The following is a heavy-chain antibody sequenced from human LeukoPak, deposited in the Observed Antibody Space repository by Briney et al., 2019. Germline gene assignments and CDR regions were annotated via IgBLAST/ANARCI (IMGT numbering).Heavy chain of an antibody. D-gene: IGHD3-10*01. Sequence: ASVKVSCKASGYTFTSYDINWVRQATGQGLEWMGWVNPNSGNTSYAQKFQGRVTMTRNTSISTAYMELSSLRSEDTAVYYCARVRGTMVRGVIYYWGQGTLVTVSS. CDR3: ARVRGTMVRGVIYY. CDR2: VNPNSGNT. CDR1: GYTFTSYD. J-gene: IGHJ4*02. V-gene: IGHV1-8*01.